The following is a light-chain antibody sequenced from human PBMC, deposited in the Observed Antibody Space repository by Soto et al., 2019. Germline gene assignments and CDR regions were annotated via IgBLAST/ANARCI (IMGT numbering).Light chain of an antibody. V-gene: IGLV4-60*02. CDR2: LEGSGSY. CDR3: ETWDTNTRV. Sequence: QSVLTQSSSASASLGSSVKLTCTLSSGHNSYIIAWHQQQPGKAPRYLMKLEGSGSYNKGSGVPDRFSGSSSGADRYLTIANLQFEEEADYYCETWDTNTRVFGAGTKVTVL. CDR1: SGHNSYI. J-gene: IGLJ2*01.